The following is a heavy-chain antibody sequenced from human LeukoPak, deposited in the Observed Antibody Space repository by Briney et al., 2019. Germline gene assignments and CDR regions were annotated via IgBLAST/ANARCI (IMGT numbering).Heavy chain of an antibody. CDR2: ISGSGGST. D-gene: IGHD1-26*01. J-gene: IGHJ6*03. Sequence: GGSLRLSCAASGFTISSYGMSWVRQAPGKGLEWVSAISGSGGSTYYADSVKGRFTISRDNSKSTLYLQMNSLRAEDTAVYYCAKGGVVGAGVGDYYYMDVWGKGTTVTVSS. CDR3: AKGGVVGAGVGDYYYMDV. CDR1: GFTISSYG. V-gene: IGHV3-23*01.